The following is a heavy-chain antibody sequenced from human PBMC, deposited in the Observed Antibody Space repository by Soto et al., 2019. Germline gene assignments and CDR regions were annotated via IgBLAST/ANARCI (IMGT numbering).Heavy chain of an antibody. V-gene: IGHV3-23*01. J-gene: IGHJ4*02. CDR3: TRLTNIAPYYFDY. CDR2: ISGSGGST. Sequence: GGSLRLSCAASGFTFSSYAMSWVRQAPGKGLEWVSAISGSGGSTYYADSVKGRFTISRDNSKNTLYLQMNSLKTEDTAVYYCTRLTNIAPYYFDYWGQGTLVTVSS. CDR1: GFTFSSYA. D-gene: IGHD6-13*01.